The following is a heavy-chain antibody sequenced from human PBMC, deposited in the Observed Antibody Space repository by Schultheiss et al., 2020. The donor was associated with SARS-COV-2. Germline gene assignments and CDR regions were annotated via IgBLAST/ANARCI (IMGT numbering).Heavy chain of an antibody. Sequence: GSLRLSCAASGFTFSNAWMSWVRQAPGKGLEWVGYIYYSGSTNYNPSLKSRVTISVDTSKNQFSLKLSSVTAADTAVYYCARVTGYGGNAFDIWGQGTMVTVSS. CDR2: IYYSGST. J-gene: IGHJ3*02. CDR3: ARVTGYGGNAFDI. CDR1: GFTFSNAW. D-gene: IGHD4-23*01. V-gene: IGHV4-59*01.